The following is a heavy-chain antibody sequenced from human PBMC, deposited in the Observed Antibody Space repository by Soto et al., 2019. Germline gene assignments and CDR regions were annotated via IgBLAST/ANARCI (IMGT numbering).Heavy chain of an antibody. Sequence: GGSLRLSCAASGFTFSSYAMSWVRQAPGKGLEWVSAISGSGGSTYYADSVKGRFTISRDNSKNTLYLQMNSLRAEDTAVYYCARDGGYYDSSGYYGYGMDVWGQGTTVTVSS. J-gene: IGHJ6*02. CDR1: GFTFSSYA. CDR3: ARDGGYYDSSGYYGYGMDV. V-gene: IGHV3-23*01. CDR2: ISGSGGST. D-gene: IGHD3-22*01.